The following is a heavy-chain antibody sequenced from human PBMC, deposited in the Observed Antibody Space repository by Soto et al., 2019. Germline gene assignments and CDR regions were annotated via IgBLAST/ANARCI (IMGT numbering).Heavy chain of an antibody. Sequence: PSQTLSLTCAISGDSVSSNSAAWNWIRQSPSRGLEWLGRTYYRSEWSSDYAVSVKSRITINPDTSKNQFSLQLNSVTPEDTAVYYCARAPGRNLPFDYWGQGTLVTVSS. CDR1: GDSVSSNSAA. CDR3: ARAPGRNLPFDY. CDR2: TYYRSEWSS. V-gene: IGHV6-1*01. J-gene: IGHJ4*02.